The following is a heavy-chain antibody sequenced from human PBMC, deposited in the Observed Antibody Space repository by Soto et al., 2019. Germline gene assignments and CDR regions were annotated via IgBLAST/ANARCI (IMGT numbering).Heavy chain of an antibody. Sequence: GGALRLSCAASGFTVSSNYMSWVGQAPGKGLEWVSVIYSGGSTYYADSVKGRFTISRDNSKNTLYLQMNSLRAEDTAVYYCARDLAAAGNWVHAFDIWGQGTMVTVSS. CDR1: GFTVSSNY. D-gene: IGHD6-13*01. CDR3: ARDLAAAGNWVHAFDI. CDR2: IYSGGST. J-gene: IGHJ3*02. V-gene: IGHV3-53*01.